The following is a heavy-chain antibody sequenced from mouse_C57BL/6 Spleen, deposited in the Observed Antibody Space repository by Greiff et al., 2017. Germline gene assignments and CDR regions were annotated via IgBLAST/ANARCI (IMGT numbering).Heavy chain of an antibody. J-gene: IGHJ3*01. CDR1: GYTFTSYW. CDR2: IDPSDSYT. V-gene: IGHV1-59*01. Sequence: QVQLQQPGAELVRPGTSVKLSCKASGYTFTSYWMHWVKQRPGQGLEWIGVIDPSDSYTNYNQKFKGKATLTVDTSSSTAYMQLSSLTSEDSEVYYCARSGSSGPAWFAYWGQGTLVTVSA. CDR3: ARSGSSGPAWFAY. D-gene: IGHD3-2*02.